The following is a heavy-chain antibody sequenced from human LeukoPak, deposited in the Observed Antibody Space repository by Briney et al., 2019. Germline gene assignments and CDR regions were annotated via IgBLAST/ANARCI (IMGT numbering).Heavy chain of an antibody. Sequence: KPSETLSLTCTVSSGSISSYYWSWIRQPPGKRLEWIGYIYYSGSTNYNPSLKSRVTISVDTSKNQFSLKLSSVTAADTAVYYCARNSPRGYANAFDIWGQGTMVTVSS. CDR1: SGSISSYY. CDR3: ARNSPRGYANAFDI. CDR2: IYYSGST. J-gene: IGHJ3*02. V-gene: IGHV4-59*01. D-gene: IGHD5-12*01.